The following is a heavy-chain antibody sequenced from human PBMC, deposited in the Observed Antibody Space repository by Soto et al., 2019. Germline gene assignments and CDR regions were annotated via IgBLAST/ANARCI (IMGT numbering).Heavy chain of an antibody. CDR3: GRVRYSGYDYDAFDI. V-gene: IGHV1-69*19. CDR1: GGTFSSYA. D-gene: IGHD5-12*01. CDR2: IIPIFGTA. Sequence: QVQLVQSGAEVKKPGSSVKVSCKASGGTFSSYAISWLRQAPGQGLEWMGGIIPIFGTANYAQKFQGRVTSTADESTSTAYMELSSLRSEDTAVYDCGRVRYSGYDYDAFDIWGQGTIVTVSS. J-gene: IGHJ3*02.